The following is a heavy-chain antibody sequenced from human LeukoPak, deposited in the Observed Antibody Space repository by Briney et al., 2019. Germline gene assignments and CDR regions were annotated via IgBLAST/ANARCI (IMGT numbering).Heavy chain of an antibody. Sequence: GGSLRLSCAASGFTFSDYYMSWIRQAPGKGLEWVSYISSSGSTIYYADSVKGRFTISRDNSKNTLYLQMNSLRAEDTAVYYCAKDSPSGYDFWSGYLTDGGMDVWGQGTTVTVSS. CDR1: GFTFSDYY. CDR2: ISSSGSTI. V-gene: IGHV3-11*01. CDR3: AKDSPSGYDFWSGYLTDGGMDV. D-gene: IGHD3-3*01. J-gene: IGHJ6*02.